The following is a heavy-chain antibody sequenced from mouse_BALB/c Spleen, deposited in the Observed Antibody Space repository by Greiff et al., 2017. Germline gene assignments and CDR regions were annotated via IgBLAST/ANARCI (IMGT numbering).Heavy chain of an antibody. CDR3: ARNRYGNFYWYFDV. J-gene: IGHJ1*01. Sequence: VMLVESGPGLVQPSQSLSITCTVSGFSLTSYGVHWVRQSPGKGLEWLGVIWSGGSTDYNAAFISRLSISKDNSKSQVFFKMNSLQANDTAIYYCARNRYGNFYWYFDVWGAGTTVTVSS. V-gene: IGHV2-2*02. CDR2: IWSGGST. D-gene: IGHD2-1*01. CDR1: GFSLTSYG.